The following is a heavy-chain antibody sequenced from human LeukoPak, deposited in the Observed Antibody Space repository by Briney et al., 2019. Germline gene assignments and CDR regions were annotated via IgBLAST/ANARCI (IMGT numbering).Heavy chain of an antibody. Sequence: GRSLRLSCTASGFTFGDYAVSWVRQAPGKGLEWVGFIRIKAYGGTTEYAASVKGRFIISRDDSKSIAYLQMNSLKTEDTAVYYCARDTYLYCSGGSCYGGMFVYWGQGTLVTVSS. CDR3: ARDTYLYCSGGSCYGGMFVY. V-gene: IGHV3-49*04. D-gene: IGHD2-15*01. CDR1: GFTFGDYA. J-gene: IGHJ4*02. CDR2: IRIKAYGGTT.